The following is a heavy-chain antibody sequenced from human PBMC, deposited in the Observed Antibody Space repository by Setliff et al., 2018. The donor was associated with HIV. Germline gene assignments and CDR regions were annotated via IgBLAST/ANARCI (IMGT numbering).Heavy chain of an antibody. CDR2: ISKVGGSNT. D-gene: IGHD3-16*01. Sequence: GGSLRLSCAASGFTFTSYDMSWVRQAPGKGLEWLATISKVGGSNTYYADSVKGRFTISRDNSKNTLYLQMNSLRAEDTAVYLYANLWELGAWGQGTLVTVSS. V-gene: IGHV3-23*01. CDR1: GFTFTSYD. CDR3: ANLWELGA. J-gene: IGHJ5*02.